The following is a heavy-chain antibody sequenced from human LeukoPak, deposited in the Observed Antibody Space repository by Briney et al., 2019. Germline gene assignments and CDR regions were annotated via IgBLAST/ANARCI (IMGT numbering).Heavy chain of an antibody. D-gene: IGHD6-13*01. CDR1: GGSISGGGYS. CDR3: ARDSGIAAAGTGGTFDY. Sequence: SQTLSLTCAVSGGSISGGGYSWSWIRQPPGKGLEWIGYIYHSGSTYYNPSLKSRVTISVDRSKNQFSLKLSSVTAADTAVYYCARDSGIAAAGTGGTFDYWGQGTLVTVSS. V-gene: IGHV4-30-2*01. CDR2: IYHSGST. J-gene: IGHJ4*02.